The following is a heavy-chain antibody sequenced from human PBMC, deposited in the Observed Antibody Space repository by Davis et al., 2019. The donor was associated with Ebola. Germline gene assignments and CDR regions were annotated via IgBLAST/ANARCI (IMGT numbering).Heavy chain of an antibody. CDR1: GGSISSSNW. CDR2: INHSGST. D-gene: IGHD6-6*01. V-gene: IGHV4-4*02. J-gene: IGHJ3*02. Sequence: SETLSLTCAVSGGSISSSNWWSWVRQPPGKGLEWIGEINHSGSTNYNPSLKSRVTISVDTSKNQFSLKLSSVTAADTAVYYCARDRPYSSSSNDAFDIWGQGTMVTVSS. CDR3: ARDRPYSSSSNDAFDI.